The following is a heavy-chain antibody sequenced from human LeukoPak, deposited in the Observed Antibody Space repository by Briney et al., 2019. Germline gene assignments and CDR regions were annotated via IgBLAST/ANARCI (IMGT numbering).Heavy chain of an antibody. CDR1: GYSFTSYW. CDR2: IYPGDSDT. Sequence: GESLKISCKGSGYSFTSYWIGWVRQMPGKGLEWMGIIYPGDSDTRYSPSFQGQVTISADKSISTAYLQWSSLKASDTAMYYCARHFGKLGYCSSTSCYEGTYNWFDPWGQGTLVTVSS. CDR3: ARHFGKLGYCSSTSCYEGTYNWFDP. V-gene: IGHV5-51*01. J-gene: IGHJ5*02. D-gene: IGHD2-2*01.